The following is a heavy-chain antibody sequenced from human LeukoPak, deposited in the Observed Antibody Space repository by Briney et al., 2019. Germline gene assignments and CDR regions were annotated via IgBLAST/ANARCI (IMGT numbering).Heavy chain of an antibody. D-gene: IGHD5-24*01. Sequence: GGSLRLSCEASGFSFSTYIVSWARQAPRKGMHWVSAISGSGTRYYADSVKGRFTISRDHSTNVIYLQMNSLRSEDTATYYCAKGGFIGYNGLFDIWGQGTMVTVSS. CDR2: ISGSGTR. V-gene: IGHV3-23*01. CDR1: GFSFSTYI. J-gene: IGHJ3*02. CDR3: AKGGFIGYNGLFDI.